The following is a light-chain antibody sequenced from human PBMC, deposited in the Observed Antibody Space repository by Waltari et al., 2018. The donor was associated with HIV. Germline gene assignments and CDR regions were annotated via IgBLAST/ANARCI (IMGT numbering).Light chain of an antibody. CDR1: QDIRTY. CDR2: SAT. Sequence: DIQMTQSPSSRSASVGARVTTTCRASQDIRTYLNWYQQKPGRAPNLLIYSATSLQSGVPSRFSGSGSGTEFTLTISSVQPEDFATYYCQQSYSTPRTFGQGTKLEIK. CDR3: QQSYSTPRT. J-gene: IGKJ2*01. V-gene: IGKV1-39*01.